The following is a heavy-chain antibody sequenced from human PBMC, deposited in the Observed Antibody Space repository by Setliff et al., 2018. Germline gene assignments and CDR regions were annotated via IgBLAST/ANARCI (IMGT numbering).Heavy chain of an antibody. V-gene: IGHV4-61*09. Sequence: PSETLSLTCTVSGGSISSAPYYWRWIRQPAGKGPEWIGHIYTSWSSNYNPSLKSRVAMSIDTSKNQFSLNLSSVTAADTAVYYCARHHRTHNWNYRTFTGYMDVWGKGTTVTVAS. CDR3: ARHHRTHNWNYRTFTGYMDV. CDR2: IYTSWSS. J-gene: IGHJ6*03. D-gene: IGHD1-7*01. CDR1: GGSISSAPYY.